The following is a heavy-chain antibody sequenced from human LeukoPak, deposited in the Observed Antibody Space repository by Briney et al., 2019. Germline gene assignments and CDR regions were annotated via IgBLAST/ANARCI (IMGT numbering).Heavy chain of an antibody. Sequence: ASVKVSCKASGYTFTSYGISWVRQAPGQGLEWMGWISAYNGNTNYAQKLQGRVTMTTDTSTSTAYMELRSLRSDDTAVYYCARGSLWFGELPYYYMDVWGKGTTVTISS. D-gene: IGHD3-10*01. CDR2: ISAYNGNT. CDR1: GYTFTSYG. CDR3: ARGSLWFGELPYYYMDV. J-gene: IGHJ6*03. V-gene: IGHV1-18*01.